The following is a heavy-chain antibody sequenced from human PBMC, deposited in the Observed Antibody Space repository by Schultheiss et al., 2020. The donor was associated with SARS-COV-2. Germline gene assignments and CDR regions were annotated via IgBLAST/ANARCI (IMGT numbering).Heavy chain of an antibody. CDR2: INWNGGST. CDR3: ARAPATIFGVVKRVWFDP. Sequence: ESLKISCAASGFTFDDYGMSWVRQAPGKGLEWVSGINWNGGSTGYADSVKGRFRFTISRDNAKNSLYLQMNSLRAGDTAVYYCARAPATIFGVVKRVWFDPWGQGTLVTVSS. J-gene: IGHJ5*02. CDR1: GFTFDDYG. D-gene: IGHD3-3*01. V-gene: IGHV3-20*04.